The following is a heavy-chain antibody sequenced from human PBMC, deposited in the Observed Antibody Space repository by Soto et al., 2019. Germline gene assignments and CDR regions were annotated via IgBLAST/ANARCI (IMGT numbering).Heavy chain of an antibody. J-gene: IGHJ6*02. CDR2: ISAYNGNT. D-gene: IGHD3-3*01. CDR1: GYTFTSYG. CDR3: ARRQYYDFWSGSQNYYGMDV. Sequence: ASVKVSCKASGYTFTSYGISWVRQAPGQGLEGMGWISAYNGNTNYAQKLQGRVTMTTNTSTSTAYMERRSLRSDDTAVYYCARRQYYDFWSGSQNYYGMDVWGQGTTVTVSS. V-gene: IGHV1-18*01.